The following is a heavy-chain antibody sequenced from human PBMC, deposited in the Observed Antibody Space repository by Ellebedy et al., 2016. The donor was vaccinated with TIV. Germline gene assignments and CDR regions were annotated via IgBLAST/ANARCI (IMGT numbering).Heavy chain of an antibody. V-gene: IGHV3-30-3*01. D-gene: IGHD3-22*01. CDR1: GFTFSSYA. Sequence: GESLKISXAASGFTFSSYAMHWVRQAPGKGLEWVAVISYDGSNKYYADSVKGRFTISRDNSKNTLYLQMNSLRAEDTAVYYCARGDYYDSSGYYSLDYWGQGTLVTVSS. J-gene: IGHJ4*02. CDR2: ISYDGSNK. CDR3: ARGDYYDSSGYYSLDY.